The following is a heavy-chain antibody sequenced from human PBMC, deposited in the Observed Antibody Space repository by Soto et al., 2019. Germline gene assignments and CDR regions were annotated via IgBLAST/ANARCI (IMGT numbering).Heavy chain of an antibody. Sequence: EVQLLESGGGLVQPGGSLRLSCAASGFTFSSYAMSWVRQAPGKGLEWVSTISGSAYSTYYADSVKGQFTVSRDNSKNTLYLQMNSLRAEATAVYYCAKQRYSSGWSGFDYWGQGTLVPVSS. CDR3: AKQRYSSGWSGFDY. CDR2: ISGSAYST. J-gene: IGHJ4*02. CDR1: GFTFSSYA. V-gene: IGHV3-23*01. D-gene: IGHD6-19*01.